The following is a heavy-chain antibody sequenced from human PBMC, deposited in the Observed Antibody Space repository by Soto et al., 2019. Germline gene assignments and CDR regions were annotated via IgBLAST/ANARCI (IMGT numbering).Heavy chain of an antibody. CDR3: ARRSHSDFWSGTYYFDY. CDR1: GGSISSSSYY. CDR2: IYYSGST. J-gene: IGHJ4*02. D-gene: IGHD3-3*01. Sequence: SETLSLTCTVSGGSISSSSYYWGWIRQPPGKGLEWIGSIYYSGSTYYNPSLKSRVTISVDTSKNQFSLKLSSVTTADTAVYYCARRSHSDFWSGTYYFDYWGQGTLVTVSS. V-gene: IGHV4-39*01.